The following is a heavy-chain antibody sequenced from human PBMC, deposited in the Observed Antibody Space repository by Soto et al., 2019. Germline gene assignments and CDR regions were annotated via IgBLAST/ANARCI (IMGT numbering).Heavy chain of an antibody. CDR1: GFTFSSHA. Sequence: GGSLRLSCAASGFTFSSHAMIWVRQAPGKGLEWVSSISAGGGETYYTDSVKGRFTVSRDDSHNTLYLQMNGLRVEDTAVYFCAKRSGYDVDFWGQGSLVTVSS. J-gene: IGHJ4*02. V-gene: IGHV3-23*01. CDR3: AKRSGYDVDF. CDR2: ISAGGGET. D-gene: IGHD5-12*01.